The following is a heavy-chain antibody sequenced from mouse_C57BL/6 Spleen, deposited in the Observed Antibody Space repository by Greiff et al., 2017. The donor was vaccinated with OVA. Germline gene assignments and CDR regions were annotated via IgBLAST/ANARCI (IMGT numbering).Heavy chain of an antibody. D-gene: IGHD2-4*01. CDR2: IWTGGGT. V-gene: IGHV2-9-1*01. CDR1: GFSLTSYA. CDR3: ARNLGGYDYDYAMDY. Sequence: VKLKESGPGLVAPSQSLSITCTVSGFSLTSYAISWVRQPPGKGLEWLGVIWTGGGTNYNSALKSRLSISKDNSKSQVFLKMNSLQTDDTARYYCARNLGGYDYDYAMDYWGQGTSVTVSS. J-gene: IGHJ4*01.